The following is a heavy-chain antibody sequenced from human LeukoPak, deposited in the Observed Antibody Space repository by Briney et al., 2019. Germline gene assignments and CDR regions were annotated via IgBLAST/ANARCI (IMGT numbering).Heavy chain of an antibody. V-gene: IGHV4-34*01. Sequence: PSETLSLTCAVYGGSFSGYYWSWIRQPPGKGLEWIGEINHSGSTNYNLPLKSRVTISINTSKMQFPLKLRSVTVEDTGVYYCARARLPYGPYFDSWGQGTLVTVSS. J-gene: IGHJ4*02. CDR2: INHSGST. D-gene: IGHD4-17*01. CDR3: ARARLPYGPYFDS. CDR1: GGSFSGYY.